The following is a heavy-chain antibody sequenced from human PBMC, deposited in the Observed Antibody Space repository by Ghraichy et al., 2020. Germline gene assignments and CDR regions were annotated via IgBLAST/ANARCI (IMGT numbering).Heavy chain of an antibody. Sequence: GESLNISCAASGFTFSSYSMNWVRQAPGKGLEWVSYISSSSSTIYYADSVKGRFTISRDNAKNSLYLQMNSLRDEDTAVYYCAILSGYVTGGAFDIWGQGTMVTVSS. D-gene: IGHD5-12*01. J-gene: IGHJ3*02. V-gene: IGHV3-48*02. CDR3: AILSGYVTGGAFDI. CDR1: GFTFSSYS. CDR2: ISSSSSTI.